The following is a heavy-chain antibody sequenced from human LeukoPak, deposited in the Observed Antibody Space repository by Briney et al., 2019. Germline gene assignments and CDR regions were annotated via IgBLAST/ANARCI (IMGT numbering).Heavy chain of an antibody. CDR2: MYYSGTT. Sequence: TPSETLSLTCTVSGGSISSYQWSWIRQPPGKGLEWIGYMYYSGTTNYNPSLKSRVTISVDMSKNQLSLNLNSVTAADTAVYYCAKSRDTFDTWGQGTMVTVSS. CDR3: AKSRDTFDT. J-gene: IGHJ3*02. V-gene: IGHV4-59*01. CDR1: GGSISSYQ.